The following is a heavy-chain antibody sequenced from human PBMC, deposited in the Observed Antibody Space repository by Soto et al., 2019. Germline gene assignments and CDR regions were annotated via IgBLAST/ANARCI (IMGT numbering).Heavy chain of an antibody. J-gene: IGHJ4*02. D-gene: IGHD6-19*01. CDR2: IVVGSGNT. Sequence: EQRLEWIGWIVVGSGNTNYAQKFQERVTITRDMSKSTAYMELSSLRSEDTAFYYCAAVNLGWYYLDYWGEGTLVTVYS. V-gene: IGHV1-58*01. CDR3: AAVNLGWYYLDY.